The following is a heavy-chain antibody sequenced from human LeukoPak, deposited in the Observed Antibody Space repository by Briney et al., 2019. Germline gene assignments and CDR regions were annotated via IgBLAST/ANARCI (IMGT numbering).Heavy chain of an antibody. CDR3: AKDQGIQLWLKYFQH. CDR2: IIPILGIA. Sequence: ASVKVSCKASGGTFSSYAISWVRQAPGQGLEWMGRIIPILGIANYAQKFQGRVTITADKSTSTAYMELSSLRSEDTAVYYCAKDQGIQLWLKYFQHWGQGTLVTVSS. D-gene: IGHD5-18*01. V-gene: IGHV1-69*04. CDR1: GGTFSSYA. J-gene: IGHJ1*01.